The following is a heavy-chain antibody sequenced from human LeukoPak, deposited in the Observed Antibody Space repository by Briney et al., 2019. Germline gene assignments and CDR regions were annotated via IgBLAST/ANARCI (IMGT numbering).Heavy chain of an antibody. CDR1: GFTFSSYA. D-gene: IGHD2-21*02. Sequence: GGSLRLSCAASGFTFSSYAMSWVRQAPGKGLEWVSAISGSGGSTYYADSVKGRFTISRDNSKNTLYLQMNSLRPEDTAVYYCARGEGWHCSGSDCFTHWFDPWGQGTLVTVSS. CDR2: ISGSGGST. CDR3: ARGEGWHCSGSDCFTHWFDP. J-gene: IGHJ5*02. V-gene: IGHV3-23*01.